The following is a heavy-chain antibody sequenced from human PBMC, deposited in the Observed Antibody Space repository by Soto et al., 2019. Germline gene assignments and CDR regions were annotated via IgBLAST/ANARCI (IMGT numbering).Heavy chain of an antibody. J-gene: IGHJ5*02. V-gene: IGHV3-21*01. CDR2: ILSDGSYM. Sequence: PGGSLRLSCAASGFTFSDYAMNWVRQAPGKGLEWVSSILSDGSYMFYADSVKGRFSISRDNANNSLYLQMDSLRAEDTAIYYCARDPTGGDRWGQGTLVTVSS. CDR1: GFTFSDYA. D-gene: IGHD3-10*01. CDR3: ARDPTGGDR.